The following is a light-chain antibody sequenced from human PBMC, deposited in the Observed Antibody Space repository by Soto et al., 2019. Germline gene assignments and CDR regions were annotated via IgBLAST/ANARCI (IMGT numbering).Light chain of an antibody. CDR1: QSLRSS. J-gene: IGKJ3*01. CDR2: DAS. Sequence: ETMMTQSPDTLSVSLGERATLSCRASQSLRSSLAWYQQKPGQAPRLLIYDASTRATGIPARFSGSGSGTDFTLTISGLQSEDFAVYYCQHYNNWPLFGPGTKVDIK. V-gene: IGKV3-15*01. CDR3: QHYNNWPL.